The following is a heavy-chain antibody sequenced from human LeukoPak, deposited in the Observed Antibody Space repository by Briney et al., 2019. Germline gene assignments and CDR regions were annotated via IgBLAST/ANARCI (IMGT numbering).Heavy chain of an antibody. CDR1: GVSISTYY. V-gene: IGHV4-4*09. J-gene: IGHJ4*02. CDR3: AAGPWELDF. CDR2: IYNGGNT. D-gene: IGHD1-26*01. Sequence: SETLSLTCTVSGVSISTYYASWIRQAPGKGLEFIGFIYNGGNTNYNPSLKSRATISVDTSNNQFSLRLTSVTAADTAMYYCAAGPWELDFWGQGTLVTVSS.